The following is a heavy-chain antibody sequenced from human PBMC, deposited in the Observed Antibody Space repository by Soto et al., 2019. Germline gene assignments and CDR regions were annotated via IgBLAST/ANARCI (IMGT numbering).Heavy chain of an antibody. J-gene: IGHJ6*02. CDR1: GGTFSSYA. CDR2: IIPIFGTA. CDR3: ARDVLSDVEMATMDYYYYGMDV. D-gene: IGHD5-12*01. V-gene: IGHV1-69*06. Sequence: QVQLVQSGAEVKKPGSSVKVSCKASGGTFSSYAISWVRQAPGQGLEWMGGIIPIFGTANYAQKFQGRVTITADKSTSTDYMELSSLRSEDTAVYYCARDVLSDVEMATMDYYYYGMDVWGQGTTVTVSS.